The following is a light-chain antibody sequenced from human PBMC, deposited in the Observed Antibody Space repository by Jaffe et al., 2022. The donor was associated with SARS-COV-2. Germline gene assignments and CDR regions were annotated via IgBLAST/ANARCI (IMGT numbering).Light chain of an antibody. V-gene: IGKV1-5*03. CDR1: QSISSW. CDR3: QQYNSYLIT. Sequence: DIQMTQSPSTLSASVGDRVTITCRASQSISSWLAWYQQKPGKAPKLLIYRASTLQTGVPSRFSGSGSETEFTLTISSLQPDDFATYYCQQYNSYLITFGGGTKVEI. J-gene: IGKJ4*01. CDR2: RAS.